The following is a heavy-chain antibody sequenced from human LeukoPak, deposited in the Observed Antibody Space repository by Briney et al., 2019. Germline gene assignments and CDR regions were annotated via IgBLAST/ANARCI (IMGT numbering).Heavy chain of an antibody. CDR3: AKSPPFIVATPLFDY. J-gene: IGHJ4*02. Sequence: QPGGSLTLSCAASGFTFSSYAMSWVRHPPGKGLEWVSAISGSGGSTYYADSVKGRFTISRDNSKNTLYLQMNSLRAENTAVYYCAKSPPFIVATPLFDYWGQGTLVTVSS. CDR1: GFTFSSYA. V-gene: IGHV3-23*01. D-gene: IGHD5-12*01. CDR2: ISGSGGST.